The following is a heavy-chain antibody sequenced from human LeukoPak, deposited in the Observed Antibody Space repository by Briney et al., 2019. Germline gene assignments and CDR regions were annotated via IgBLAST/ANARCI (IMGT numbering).Heavy chain of an antibody. CDR2: IYYSGST. D-gene: IGHD1-26*01. Sequence: SETLSLSCTVSGGSISNYYWSRIRQPPGKGLEWIGYIYYSGSTNYNPSLKSRVTISVDTSKNQFSLKLSSVTAADTAAYYCARVGGINYYYGMDVWGQGTTVTVSS. V-gene: IGHV4-59*01. CDR3: ARVGGINYYYGMDV. J-gene: IGHJ6*02. CDR1: GGSISNYY.